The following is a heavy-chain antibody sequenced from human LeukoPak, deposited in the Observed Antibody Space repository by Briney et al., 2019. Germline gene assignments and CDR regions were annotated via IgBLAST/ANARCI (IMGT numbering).Heavy chain of an antibody. CDR1: GGSISSGSYY. V-gene: IGHV4-61*02. CDR3: AREGDDYSNPLSY. J-gene: IGHJ4*02. CDR2: IYTSGST. Sequence: PSETLSLTCTVSGGSISSGSYYWSWIRQPAGKGLEWIGRIYTSGSTNYNPSLKSRVTISVDTSRNQFSLKLSSVTAADTAVYYCAREGDDYSNPLSYWGQGTLVTVSS. D-gene: IGHD4-11*01.